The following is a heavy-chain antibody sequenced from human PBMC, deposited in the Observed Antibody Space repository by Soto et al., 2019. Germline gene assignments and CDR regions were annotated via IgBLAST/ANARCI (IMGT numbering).Heavy chain of an antibody. Sequence: SETLSLTCTVSGGSIRSYYWSWIRQPPGKGLEWIGYIYYSGSTDYNPSLKSRVTISVDTSKTQFSLKLRSVTAADTAVYYCARDSYNFDDWGQGILVTVSS. V-gene: IGHV4-59*01. CDR2: IYYSGST. CDR1: GGSIRSYY. CDR3: ARDSYNFDD. J-gene: IGHJ4*02. D-gene: IGHD5-18*01.